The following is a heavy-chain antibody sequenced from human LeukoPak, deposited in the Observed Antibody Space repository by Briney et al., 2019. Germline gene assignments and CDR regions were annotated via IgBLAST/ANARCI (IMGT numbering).Heavy chain of an antibody. V-gene: IGHV1-46*01. CDR2: INPSGGST. J-gene: IGHJ4*02. Sequence: ASVKVSCKASGYTFTSYYMHWVRQAPGQGLEGMGIINPSGGSTSYAQKFQGRVTMTRDTSTSTVYMELSSLRSEDTAMYYCARAATGYDFWSGSFDYWGQGTLVTVSS. D-gene: IGHD3-3*01. CDR3: ARAATGYDFWSGSFDY. CDR1: GYTFTSYY.